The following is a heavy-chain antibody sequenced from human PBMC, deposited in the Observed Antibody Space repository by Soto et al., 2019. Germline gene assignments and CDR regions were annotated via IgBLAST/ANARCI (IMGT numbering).Heavy chain of an antibody. V-gene: IGHV1-18*01. CDR2: ISAYNGNT. CDR1: GYTFTSYG. D-gene: IGHD5-12*01. J-gene: IGHJ3*02. Sequence: ASVKVSCKASGYTFTSYGISWVRQAPGQGLEWMGWISAYNGNTNYAQKLQGRVTMTTDTSTSTAYMELRSLRSDDTAVYYCARVLSVKEMATITAFDIWGQGTMVTVSS. CDR3: ARVLSVKEMATITAFDI.